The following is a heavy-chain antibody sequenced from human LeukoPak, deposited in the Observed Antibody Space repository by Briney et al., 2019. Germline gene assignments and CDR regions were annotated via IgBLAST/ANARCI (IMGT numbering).Heavy chain of an antibody. Sequence: GGSLRLSCSVSGFTLSTYVMQWVRQAPGKGVEYVSAISSNGDNTYYADSVKGRFTISRDNSKNTLYLQMSSLRADDTAVYYCVRGTGYWGQGTLVTVSS. J-gene: IGHJ4*02. CDR1: GFTLSTYV. CDR2: ISSNGDNT. V-gene: IGHV3-64D*06. CDR3: VRGTGY.